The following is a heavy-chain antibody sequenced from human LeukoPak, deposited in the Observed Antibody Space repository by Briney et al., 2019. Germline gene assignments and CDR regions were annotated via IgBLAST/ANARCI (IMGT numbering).Heavy chain of an antibody. D-gene: IGHD3-3*01. V-gene: IGHV3-30*01. CDR3: ARTYYASLYYYYYMDV. CDR2: ISYDGSNK. J-gene: IGHJ6*03. CDR1: GFTFSSYA. Sequence: GGSLRLSYAASGFTFSSYAMHWVRQAPGKGLEWVAVISYDGSNKYYADSVKGRFTISRDNSKNTLYLQMNSLRAEDTAVYYCARTYYASLYYYYYMDVWGKGTTVTVFS.